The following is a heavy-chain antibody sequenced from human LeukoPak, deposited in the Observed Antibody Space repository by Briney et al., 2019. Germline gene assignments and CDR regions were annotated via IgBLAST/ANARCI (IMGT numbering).Heavy chain of an antibody. CDR1: GYTFTGYY. CDR2: INPNSGGT. CDR3: ASRVWVLGFLEWF. D-gene: IGHD3-3*01. Sequence: ASVKVSCKSSGYTFTGYYMHWVRQAPGQGLEWMGWINPNSGGTNYAQKFQGRVTMTRDTSISTAYMELSRLRSDDTAVYYCASRVWVLGFLEWFWGQGTLVTVSS. V-gene: IGHV1-2*02. J-gene: IGHJ4*02.